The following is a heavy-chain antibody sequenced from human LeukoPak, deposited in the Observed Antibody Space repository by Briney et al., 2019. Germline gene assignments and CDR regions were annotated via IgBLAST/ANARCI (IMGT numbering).Heavy chain of an antibody. D-gene: IGHD3-22*01. CDR2: INPNSGGT. CDR1: GYTFTGYY. J-gene: IGHJ3*02. CDR3: ARGGTMIVVVLGAFDI. V-gene: IGHV1-2*02. Sequence: GASVTVSCKASGYTFTGYYMHWVRQAPGQGLEWMGWINPNSGGTNYAQKFQGRVTMTRDTSISTAYMELSRLRSDDTTVYYCARGGTMIVVVLGAFDIWGQGTMVTVSS.